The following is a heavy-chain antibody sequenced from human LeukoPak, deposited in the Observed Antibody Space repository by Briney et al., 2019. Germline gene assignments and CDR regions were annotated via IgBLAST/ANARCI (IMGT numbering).Heavy chain of an antibody. CDR1: GFTVSSYY. CDR2: IYSGGST. D-gene: IGHD3-9*01. CDR3: GRTEYDTLTGYYKDC. J-gene: IGHJ4*02. Sequence: GGSLTLSCAASGFTVSSYYMTWVRQAPGKGLEWVSVIYSGGSTYYADSVRGRFTISSDNSKNTLYLQMNRLRAEDTAVYYCGRTEYDTLTGYYKDCWGQGTLVTVSS. V-gene: IGHV3-53*01.